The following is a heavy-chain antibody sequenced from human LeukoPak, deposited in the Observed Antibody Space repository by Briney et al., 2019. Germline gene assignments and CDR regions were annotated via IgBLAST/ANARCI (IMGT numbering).Heavy chain of an antibody. J-gene: IGHJ4*02. CDR2: IRSKANSYAT. D-gene: IGHD3-9*01. V-gene: IGHV3-73*01. CDR3: TTGLYYDILTGYSPIDY. Sequence: PGGSLRLSCAASGFTFSGSAMHWVRQASGKGLEWVGRIRSKANSYATAYAASVKGRFTISRDDSKNTLYLQMNSLKTEDTAVYYCTTGLYYDILTGYSPIDYWGQGTLVTVSS. CDR1: GFTFSGSA.